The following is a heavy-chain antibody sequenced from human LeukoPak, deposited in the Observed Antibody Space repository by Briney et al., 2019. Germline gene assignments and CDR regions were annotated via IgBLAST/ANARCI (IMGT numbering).Heavy chain of an antibody. CDR3: ARAKGIFDPFDY. V-gene: IGHV3-74*01. Sequence: GGSLRLSCAASRFTFSSYCMHWVRQAPGKGLVWVSRINTDGSSTSYADSVKGRFTISRDNAKNTLYLQMNSLRAEDTAVYYCARAKGIFDPFDYWGQGTLVTV. CDR1: RFTFSSYC. D-gene: IGHD3-3*01. J-gene: IGHJ4*02. CDR2: INTDGSST.